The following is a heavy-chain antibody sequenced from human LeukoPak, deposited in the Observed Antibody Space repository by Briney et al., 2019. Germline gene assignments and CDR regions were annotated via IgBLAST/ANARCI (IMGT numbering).Heavy chain of an antibody. CDR2: INARGDT. CDR1: GWSFNDHY. V-gene: IGHV4-34*01. J-gene: IGHJ5*02. Sequence: SETLSLTRAVYGWSFNDHYWNWIRQPPGKGLEWIGEINARGDTNFNPSLKSRVTISVDSSKNQFSLTLRSMIAADTAVYYCARGQVPAARGYNWFDPWGQGTLVTVSS. D-gene: IGHD2-2*01. CDR3: ARGQVPAARGYNWFDP.